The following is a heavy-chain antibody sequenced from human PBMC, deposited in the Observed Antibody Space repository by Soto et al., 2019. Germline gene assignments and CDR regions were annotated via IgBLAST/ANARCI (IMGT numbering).Heavy chain of an antibody. J-gene: IGHJ4*02. CDR1: GFTFSSYG. CDR2: IWYDGSKK. V-gene: IGHV3-33*01. CDR3: ARDWAGRYYDSNGLLY. D-gene: IGHD3-22*01. Sequence: QVQLVESGGGVVQPGRSLRLSCAASGFTFSSYGMHWVRQAPGKGLEWVAGIWYDGSKKYYADSVKGRFTISRDNSKNTRYLQIERQRAEDTGVYYCARDWAGRYYDSNGLLYWGQGTLVTVS.